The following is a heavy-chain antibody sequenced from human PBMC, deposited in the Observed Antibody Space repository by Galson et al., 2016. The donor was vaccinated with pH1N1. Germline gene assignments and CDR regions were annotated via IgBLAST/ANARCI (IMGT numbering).Heavy chain of an antibody. J-gene: IGHJ6*02. CDR2: IGWDDEK. D-gene: IGHD3-10*01. V-gene: IGHV2-70*04. CDR1: GFSLRTFGVR. CDR3: ARMGVASGGRYYYGMDV. Sequence: PALVKPPQTLTLTCTFSGFSLRTFGVRVSWIRQSPGKALEWLARIGWDDEKFYSPSLKTRLTISKDTSKDQVVLTMTNMDPVDTGTYYCARMGVASGGRYYYGMDVWGQGTTVTVSS.